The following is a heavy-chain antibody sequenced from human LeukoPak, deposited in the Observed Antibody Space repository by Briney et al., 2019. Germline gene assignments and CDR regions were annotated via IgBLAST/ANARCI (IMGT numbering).Heavy chain of an antibody. CDR1: GGSIISNY. J-gene: IGHJ5*02. CDR3: ARHSLGIAVAGEGRWTYNWFDP. Sequence: SETLSLTCTVSGGSIISNYWSWIRQPPGQGLEWIAYIHSSGYTNYNPSLKSRVTISVDTSKNQFSLKVSSVTAADTAVYYCARHSLGIAVAGEGRWTYNWFDPWGQGTLVTVSS. D-gene: IGHD6-19*01. CDR2: IHSSGYT. V-gene: IGHV4-4*09.